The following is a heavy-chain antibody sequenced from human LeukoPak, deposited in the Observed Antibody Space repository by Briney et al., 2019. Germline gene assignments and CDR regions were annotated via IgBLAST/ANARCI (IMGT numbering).Heavy chain of an antibody. Sequence: GGSLRLSCAASGFTFDDYAMHWVRQAPGKGLEWVSGISWNSGSIGYADSVKGRFTISRDNAKNSLYLQMNSLRAEDTALYYCAKDHYYDSSGYYDYWGQGTLVTVSS. CDR2: ISWNSGSI. J-gene: IGHJ4*02. CDR3: AKDHYYDSSGYYDY. V-gene: IGHV3-9*01. D-gene: IGHD3-22*01. CDR1: GFTFDDYA.